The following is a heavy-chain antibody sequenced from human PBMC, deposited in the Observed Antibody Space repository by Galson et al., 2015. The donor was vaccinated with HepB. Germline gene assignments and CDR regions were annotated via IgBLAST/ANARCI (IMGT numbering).Heavy chain of an antibody. CDR3: ARDSNSFRSTILTHYYYYGMDV. Sequence: SVKVSCKASGGTFSSYAISWVRQAPGQGLEWMGGIIPIFGTANYAQKFQGRVTITADESTSTAYMELSSLRSEDTAVYYCARDSNSFRSTILTHYYYYGMDVWGQGTMVTVSS. D-gene: IGHD2-2*01. CDR2: IIPIFGTA. CDR1: GGTFSSYA. V-gene: IGHV1-69*13. J-gene: IGHJ6*02.